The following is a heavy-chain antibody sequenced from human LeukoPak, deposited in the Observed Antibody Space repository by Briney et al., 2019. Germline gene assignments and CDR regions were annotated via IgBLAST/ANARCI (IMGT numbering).Heavy chain of an antibody. CDR2: INSDGSST. V-gene: IGHV3-74*01. J-gene: IGHJ4*02. CDR1: GGSISSSNYY. D-gene: IGHD3-10*01. Sequence: ETLSLTCSVSGGSISSSNYYWGWIRQAPGKGLVWVSRINSDGSSTSYADSVKGRFTVSRDNSKNTLYLQMNSLRAEDTAVYYCAKGAKYGSGSYSHDYWGQGTLVTVSS. CDR3: AKGAKYGSGSYSHDY.